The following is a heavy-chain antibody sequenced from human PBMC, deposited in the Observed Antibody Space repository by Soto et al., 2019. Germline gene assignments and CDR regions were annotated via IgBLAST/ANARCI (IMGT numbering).Heavy chain of an antibody. Sequence: QVQLQESGPGLVKPSQTLSLTCTVSGGSISSGGYYWSWIRQHPGKGLEWIGYIYYSGSTYYNPSLKSRVTISVDTSKNQFSLKLSSVTAADTAVYYWAGANPVVPAAIVEHAFDIWGQGTMVTVSS. J-gene: IGHJ3*02. CDR1: GGSISSGGYY. CDR3: AGANPVVPAAIVEHAFDI. V-gene: IGHV4-31*03. CDR2: IYYSGST. D-gene: IGHD2-2*01.